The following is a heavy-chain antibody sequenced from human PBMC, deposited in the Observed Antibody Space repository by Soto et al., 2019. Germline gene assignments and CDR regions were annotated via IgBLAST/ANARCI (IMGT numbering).Heavy chain of an antibody. D-gene: IGHD6-19*01. Sequence: PSETLSLTCTVSGGSISSSSYYWGWIRQPPGKGLEWIGSIYYSGSTYYNPSLKSRVTISVDTSKNQFSLKLSSVTAADTAVYYCARHTSWLAEGIYYFDYWGQGTLVTVSS. V-gene: IGHV4-39*01. J-gene: IGHJ4*02. CDR3: ARHTSWLAEGIYYFDY. CDR2: IYYSGST. CDR1: GGSISSSSYY.